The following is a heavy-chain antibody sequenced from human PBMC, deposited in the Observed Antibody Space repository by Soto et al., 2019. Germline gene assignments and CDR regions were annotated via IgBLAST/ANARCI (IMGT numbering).Heavy chain of an antibody. CDR2: IYYSGNT. CDR3: ARGGWSLDS. Sequence: SETLSLTCTVSGGSISSYYWIWIRQPPGKGLEWIGFIYYSGNTNYNPSLKGRVTMSVDTSKNQFSLNLRSSTAADTAVYYCARGGWSLDSWGQGSLVTVSS. CDR1: GGSISSYY. V-gene: IGHV4-59*01. D-gene: IGHD3-3*01. J-gene: IGHJ4*02.